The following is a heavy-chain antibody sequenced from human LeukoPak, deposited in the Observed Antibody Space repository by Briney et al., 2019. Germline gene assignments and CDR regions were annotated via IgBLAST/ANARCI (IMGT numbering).Heavy chain of an antibody. CDR2: IIPIFGTA. Sequence: SMKVSCKASGGTFSSYAISWVRQAPGQGLEWMGRIIPIFGTANYAQKFQGRVTITTDESTSTAYMELSSLRSEDTAVYYCARDPDYGDYSFDYWGQGTLVTVSS. D-gene: IGHD4-17*01. J-gene: IGHJ4*02. V-gene: IGHV1-69*05. CDR1: GGTFSSYA. CDR3: ARDPDYGDYSFDY.